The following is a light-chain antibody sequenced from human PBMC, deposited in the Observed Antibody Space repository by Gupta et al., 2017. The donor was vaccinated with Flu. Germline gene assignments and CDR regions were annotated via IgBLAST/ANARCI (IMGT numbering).Light chain of an antibody. CDR3: RQATHWPT. J-gene: IGKJ2*01. V-gene: IGKV2-30*01. Sequence: ISCRSSQRLVYSDGNIYLSWFHQRPDQSPRRLSYKVSNRDSGVPDRFSGSGSGTDFTLKISRVGAGDIGFYYCRQATHWPTFGQGTKLETK. CDR2: KVS. CDR1: QRLVYSDGNIY.